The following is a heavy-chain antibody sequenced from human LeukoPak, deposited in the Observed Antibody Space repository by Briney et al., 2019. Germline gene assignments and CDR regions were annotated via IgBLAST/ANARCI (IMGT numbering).Heavy chain of an antibody. Sequence: PSETLSLTCTVSGGSISSFYWSWIRQPPGKGLEWIGYIYYSGSTNYNPSLKSRVTISVDTSKNQFSLKLSSVTAADTAVYYCARVQDDYVWGKSFDYWGQGTLVTVSS. V-gene: IGHV4-59*01. D-gene: IGHD3-16*01. CDR3: ARVQDDYVWGKSFDY. J-gene: IGHJ4*02. CDR2: IYYSGST. CDR1: GGSISSFY.